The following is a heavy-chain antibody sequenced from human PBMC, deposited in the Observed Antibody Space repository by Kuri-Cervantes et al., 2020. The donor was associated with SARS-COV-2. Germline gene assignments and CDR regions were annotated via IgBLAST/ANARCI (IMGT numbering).Heavy chain of an antibody. CDR3: AGHVGERRGGFSAFDI. CDR1: GYTLTSYY. D-gene: IGHD3-10*02. J-gene: IGHJ3*02. V-gene: IGHV1-46*01. CDR2: INSSGGST. Sequence: ASVKVSCKAAGYTLTSYYMHCVRRAHGQALEWMGIINSSGGSTSYGQKFQGRVTMTRDTSRITVYMEQSSLRSEDTAVYYWAGHVGERRGGFSAFDIWGQGTMVTVSS.